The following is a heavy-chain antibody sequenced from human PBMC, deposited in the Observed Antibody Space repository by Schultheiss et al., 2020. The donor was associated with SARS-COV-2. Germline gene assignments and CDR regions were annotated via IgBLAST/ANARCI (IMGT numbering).Heavy chain of an antibody. CDR1: GYTFTGHY. V-gene: IGHV1-2*02. Sequence: GESLKISCKASGYTFTGHYMHWVRQAPGQGLEWMGWINPNSGGTNYAQKFQGRVTMTRDTSISTAYMELSRLRSDDTAVYYCARDQGEGIAARHSDYWGQGTLVTVSS. J-gene: IGHJ4*02. D-gene: IGHD6-6*01. CDR2: INPNSGGT. CDR3: ARDQGEGIAARHSDY.